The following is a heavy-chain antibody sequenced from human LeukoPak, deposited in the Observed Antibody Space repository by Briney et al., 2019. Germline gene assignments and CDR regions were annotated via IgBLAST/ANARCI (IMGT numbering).Heavy chain of an antibody. V-gene: IGHV4-59*01. CDR1: SGSMSIYC. D-gene: IGHD5-18*01. CDR3: ASSMTQLWFGF. Sequence: SETLSLTCTVSSGSMSIYCWSWLPQPPGKGREGIGYFCYSGTTNYNPSLKSRVTISVDTSKNQFSLKLSSVTAADTAVYYCASSMTQLWFGFWGQGTLVTVSS. CDR2: FCYSGTT. J-gene: IGHJ4*02.